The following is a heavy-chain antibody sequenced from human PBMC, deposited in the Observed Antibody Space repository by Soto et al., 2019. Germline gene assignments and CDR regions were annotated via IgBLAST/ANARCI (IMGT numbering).Heavy chain of an antibody. J-gene: IGHJ4*02. CDR1: GFTFSDYY. CDR2: ISSSGSTI. Sequence: QVQLVESGGGLVKPGGSLRLSCAASGFTFSDYYMSWIRQAPGKGLEWVSYISSSGSTIYYADSVKGRFTISRDNAKNSLYLKMNSGRAEATAVFSWGRDAVISGFFVYYFAYWGQEPLVTVSS. CDR3: GRDAVISGFFVYYFAY. V-gene: IGHV3-11*01. D-gene: IGHD1-26*01.